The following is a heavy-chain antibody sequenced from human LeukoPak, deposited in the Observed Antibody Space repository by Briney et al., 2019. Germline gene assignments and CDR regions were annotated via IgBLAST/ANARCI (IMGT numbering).Heavy chain of an antibody. Sequence: SQTLSLTCGISGDSVSSNTAAWNWIRQSPSTGLEWLGRTYYRSKWYNNYAVSVKSRITINPDSSKNQVSLQLNSVTPEDTAMYYCARESSRGRFDYWGQGTLVTVSS. V-gene: IGHV6-1*01. D-gene: IGHD6-19*01. CDR1: GDSVSSNTAA. CDR3: ARESSRGRFDY. CDR2: TYYRSKWYN. J-gene: IGHJ4*02.